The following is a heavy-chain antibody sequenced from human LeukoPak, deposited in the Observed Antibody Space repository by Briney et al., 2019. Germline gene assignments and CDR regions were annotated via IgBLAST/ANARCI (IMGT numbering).Heavy chain of an antibody. Sequence: GASVKVSCKASGGTFSSYAISWVRQAPAQGLEWMGRIIPIFGTANYAQKFQGRVTITTDESTSTAYMELSSLRSEDTAVYYCARDIPVAGGRFGPWGQGTLVTVSS. CDR3: ARDIPVAGGRFGP. V-gene: IGHV1-69*05. D-gene: IGHD6-19*01. CDR1: GGTFSSYA. CDR2: IIPIFGTA. J-gene: IGHJ5*02.